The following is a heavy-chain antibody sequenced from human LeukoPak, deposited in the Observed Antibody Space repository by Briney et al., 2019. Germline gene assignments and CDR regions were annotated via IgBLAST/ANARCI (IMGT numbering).Heavy chain of an antibody. Sequence: GGSLSLSCAASGFTFCSYGMHWVRQTPGKGLEWVAVISYDGSNKYYADSVKGRFTISRDNSKNTLYLQMNSLRAEDTAVYYCAKDALPPYSSGWYPLDYWGQGTLVIVSS. CDR1: GFTFCSYG. CDR2: ISYDGSNK. V-gene: IGHV3-30*18. D-gene: IGHD6-19*01. CDR3: AKDALPPYSSGWYPLDY. J-gene: IGHJ4*02.